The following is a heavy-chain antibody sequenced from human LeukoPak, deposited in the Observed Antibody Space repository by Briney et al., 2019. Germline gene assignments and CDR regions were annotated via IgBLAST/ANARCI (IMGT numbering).Heavy chain of an antibody. J-gene: IGHJ3*02. CDR2: INQDGSEK. CDR1: GFTFSSYW. Sequence: GGSLRLSCAASGFTFSSYWMSWVRQAPGKGLEWVANINQDGSEKYYVDSVKGRFTISRDNAKNSLYLQMNSLRAEDTAVYYCARPLASSSFPDAFDIWGQGTMVTVSS. CDR3: ARPLASSSFPDAFDI. V-gene: IGHV3-7*01. D-gene: IGHD6-13*01.